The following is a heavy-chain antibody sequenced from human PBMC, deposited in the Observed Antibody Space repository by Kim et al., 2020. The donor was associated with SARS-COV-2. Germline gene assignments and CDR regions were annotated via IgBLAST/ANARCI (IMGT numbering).Heavy chain of an antibody. D-gene: IGHD3-10*01. J-gene: IGHJ6*02. Sequence: GGSLRLSCAASGFTFGNYGMHWVHQAPGEGLEWVALISNDGNNKYYGASVEGRFTISRDHSKNTLFLLMNNLRPEDTAVYYCAKEKLLMGSYFGLDVWGQGTTVTVSS. CDR2: ISNDGNNK. CDR1: GFTFGNYG. V-gene: IGHV3-30*18. CDR3: AKEKLLMGSYFGLDV.